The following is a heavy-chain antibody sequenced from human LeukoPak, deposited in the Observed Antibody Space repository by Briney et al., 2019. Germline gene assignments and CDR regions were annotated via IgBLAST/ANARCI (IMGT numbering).Heavy chain of an antibody. D-gene: IGHD2-8*02. CDR1: GFTFSNAW. CDR3: TRVQAGRSGLMDV. V-gene: IGHV3-15*05. Sequence: PGGSLRLSCAASGFTFSNAWMSWVRRAPGKGLEWVGRIKSKTNGGTTDYAAPVKGRFTISRDDSKNTLFLQMNSLKAEDTAVYYCTRVQAGRSGLMDVWGRGTTVTVSS. J-gene: IGHJ6*02. CDR2: IKSKTNGGTT.